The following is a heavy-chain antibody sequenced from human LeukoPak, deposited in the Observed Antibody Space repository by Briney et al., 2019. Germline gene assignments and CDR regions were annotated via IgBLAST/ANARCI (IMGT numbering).Heavy chain of an antibody. J-gene: IGHJ4*02. D-gene: IGHD6-19*01. CDR2: INPNSGVT. V-gene: IGHV1-2*02. CDR3: ASGGTSGWTRN. Sequence: ASVKLSCKASGYTFTAYYMHWVRQAPGQGLEWMGWINPNSGVTNFAPKFKGRVTMTKDTSNSTAYKVVTRLRSDSTALYYSASGGTSGWTRNWGQGTLVTVSS. CDR1: GYTFTAYY.